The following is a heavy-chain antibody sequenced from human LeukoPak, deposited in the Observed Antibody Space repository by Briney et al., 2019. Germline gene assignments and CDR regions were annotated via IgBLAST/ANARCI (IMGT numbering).Heavy chain of an antibody. CDR3: ARFQAPTDSGSYLRAYAFDI. CDR1: GYSFTSYW. Sequence: GESLKISCKGSGYSFTSYWIGWVRQMPGKGLEWMGIIYPGDSDTRYSPSFQGQVTISADKSISTAYLQWSSLKASDTAMYYCARFQAPTDSGSYLRAYAFDIWGQGTMVTVSS. D-gene: IGHD1-26*01. CDR2: IYPGDSDT. V-gene: IGHV5-51*01. J-gene: IGHJ3*02.